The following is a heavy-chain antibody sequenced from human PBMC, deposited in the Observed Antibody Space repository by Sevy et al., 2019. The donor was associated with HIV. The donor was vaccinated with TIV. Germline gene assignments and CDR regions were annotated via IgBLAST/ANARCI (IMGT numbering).Heavy chain of an antibody. J-gene: IGHJ4*02. CDR2: ISYDGSNK. D-gene: IGHD2-2*01. Sequence: GGSLRLSCAASVFTFSSYAMHWVRQAPGKGLEWVAVISYDGSNKYYADSVKGRFTISRDNSKNTLYLQMNSLRAEDTAVYYCARAGPHYCSSTSCYPDYWGQGTLVTVSS. V-gene: IGHV3-30*04. CDR1: VFTFSSYA. CDR3: ARAGPHYCSSTSCYPDY.